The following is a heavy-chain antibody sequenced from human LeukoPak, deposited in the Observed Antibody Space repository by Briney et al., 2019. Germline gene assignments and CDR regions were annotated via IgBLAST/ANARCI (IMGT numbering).Heavy chain of an antibody. Sequence: ASVKASCKASGYIFTGYYIHWVRQAPGQGLEWMGWINPNSGDTKYAQKFQGRVTMTRDTSNNTVYMDLTRLIFDDTAMYYCARDGVFRFEVGDVYYYYMDVWGKGTTVIISS. D-gene: IGHD2-21*02. CDR3: ARDGVFRFEVGDVYYYYMDV. CDR2: INPNSGDT. J-gene: IGHJ6*03. V-gene: IGHV1-2*02. CDR1: GYIFTGYY.